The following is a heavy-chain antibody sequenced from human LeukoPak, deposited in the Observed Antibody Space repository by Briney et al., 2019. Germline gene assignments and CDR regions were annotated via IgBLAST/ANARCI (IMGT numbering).Heavy chain of an antibody. CDR2: IYYSGST. D-gene: IGHD2-8*01. Sequence: SQTLSLTCSVSGGSISSGSYYWGWIRQHPGKGLEWIGYIYYSGSTYYNPSLKSRVTISVDTSKNQFSLKLNSVTAADTAVYYCARLYDSFRAFDIWGQGTIITVSS. CDR3: ARLYDSFRAFDI. V-gene: IGHV4-31*03. J-gene: IGHJ3*02. CDR1: GGSISSGSYY.